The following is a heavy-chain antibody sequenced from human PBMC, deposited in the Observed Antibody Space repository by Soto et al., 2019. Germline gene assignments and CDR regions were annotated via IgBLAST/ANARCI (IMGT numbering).Heavy chain of an antibody. CDR1: GGTFSSYA. J-gene: IGHJ6*02. Sequence: ASVKVSCKASGGTFSSYAISWVRQAPGQGLEWMGGIIPIFGTANYAQKFQGRVTITADESTSTAYMELSSLRSEDTAVYYCARASVDYGDYTGSYYYYGMDVWGQGTTVTVSS. CDR3: ARASVDYGDYTGSYYYYGMDV. V-gene: IGHV1-69*13. D-gene: IGHD4-17*01. CDR2: IIPIFGTA.